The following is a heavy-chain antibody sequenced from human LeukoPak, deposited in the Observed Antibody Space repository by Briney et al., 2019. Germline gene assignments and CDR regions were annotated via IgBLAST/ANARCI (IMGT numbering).Heavy chain of an antibody. J-gene: IGHJ6*04. V-gene: IGHV3-53*01. CDR3: ARDPTGASV. D-gene: IGHD1-14*01. CDR2: IYSGGST. CDR1: GFTVSSNY. Sequence: GGSLRLSCAASGFTVSSNYMSWVRQAPGKGLEWVSVIYSGGSTYYADSVKGRFTTSRDNSKNTVYLQMDRLTPEDTAVYYCARDPTGASVWGRGTTVTVSS.